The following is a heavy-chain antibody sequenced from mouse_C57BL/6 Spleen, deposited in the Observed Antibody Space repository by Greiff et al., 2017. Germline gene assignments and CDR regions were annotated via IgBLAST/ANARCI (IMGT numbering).Heavy chain of an antibody. V-gene: IGHV1-64*01. CDR2: IHPNSGST. CDR3: ARDGPYYDYTYWYFDV. J-gene: IGHJ1*03. D-gene: IGHD2-4*01. Sequence: QVQLQQPGAELVKPGASVKLSCKASGYTFTSYWMHWVKQRPGQGLEWIGMIHPNSGSTNYNEKFKSKATLTVDKSSSTAYMQLSSLTSEDSAVYYCARDGPYYDYTYWYFDVWGTGTTVTVSS. CDR1: GYTFTSYW.